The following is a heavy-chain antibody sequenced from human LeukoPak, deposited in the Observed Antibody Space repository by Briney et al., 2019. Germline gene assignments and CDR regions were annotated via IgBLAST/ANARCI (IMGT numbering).Heavy chain of an antibody. V-gene: IGHV3-30-3*01. CDR1: GFTVSSNE. CDR2: ISYDGSKI. J-gene: IGHJ3*01. D-gene: IGHD3-10*01. Sequence: GGSLRLSCAASGFTVSSNEMSWVRQAPGRGLEWVTLISYDGSKIYYADSVKGRFTISRDNSKNTLYLQMNSLRAEDTAVYYCARESGWGLPHAFDFWGQGTMITVSS. CDR3: ARESGWGLPHAFDF.